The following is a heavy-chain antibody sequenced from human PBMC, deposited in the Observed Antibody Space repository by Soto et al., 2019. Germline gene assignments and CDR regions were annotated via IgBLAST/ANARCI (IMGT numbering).Heavy chain of an antibody. Sequence: QVQLVQSGAEVKKPGASVKVSCKASGYTFSRAGISWVRQAPGQGLEWMGWINGYNGKTNDTQKRQSRITITPSTATSKAWMGRRSLRSDVSALYYRARVGVVPYYYFGLDVRIKGTTVIVSA. V-gene: IGHV1-18*01. CDR1: GYTFSRAG. J-gene: IGHJ6*04. D-gene: IGHD3-10*01. CDR3: ARVGVVPYYYFGLDV. CDR2: INGYNGKT.